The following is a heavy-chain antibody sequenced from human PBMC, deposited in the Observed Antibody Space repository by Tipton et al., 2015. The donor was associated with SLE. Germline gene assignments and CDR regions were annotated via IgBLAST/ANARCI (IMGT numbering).Heavy chain of an antibody. Sequence: QLAQSGAEVKKPGSSVRVSCKASGGIFSSYTISWVRRAPGQGLEWMGLLIPKYGTPHYAQKFQGRVIITADESTSTAYMELNSLRSDDTAVYYCAREDLGASLDYWGQGTLVTVSS. V-gene: IGHV1-69*01. CDR3: AREDLGASLDY. CDR1: GGIFSSYT. D-gene: IGHD1-26*01. CDR2: LIPKYGTP. J-gene: IGHJ4*02.